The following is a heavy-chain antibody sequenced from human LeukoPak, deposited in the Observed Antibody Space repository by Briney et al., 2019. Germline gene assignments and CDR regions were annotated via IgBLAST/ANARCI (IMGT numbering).Heavy chain of an antibody. D-gene: IGHD2-21*02. CDR3: ARYVVVTLDAFDI. CDR2: ISSSGGYT. V-gene: IGHV3-23*01. J-gene: IGHJ3*02. Sequence: SGGSLRLSCAASRFTFSSYAMSWVRQAPGKGLEWVSTISSSGGYTYYADSVKGRFTISRDNSKNTLYLQMNSLRAEDTAVYYCARYVVVTLDAFDIWGQGTMVTVSS. CDR1: RFTFSSYA.